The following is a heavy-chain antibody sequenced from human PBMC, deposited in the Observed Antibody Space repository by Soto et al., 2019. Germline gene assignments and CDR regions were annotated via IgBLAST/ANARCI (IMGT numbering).Heavy chain of an antibody. D-gene: IGHD3-22*01. CDR3: AKATIYYYDSSGYAFDY. Sequence: GGSLRLSCAASGFTFSNYAMSWVRQAPGKGLEWVSAISGSGGSTYYADSVKGRFTISRDNSKNTLYLEMNSLRAEDTAVYYCAKATIYYYDSSGYAFDYWGQGTPVTVSS. J-gene: IGHJ4*02. CDR1: GFTFSNYA. CDR2: ISGSGGST. V-gene: IGHV3-23*01.